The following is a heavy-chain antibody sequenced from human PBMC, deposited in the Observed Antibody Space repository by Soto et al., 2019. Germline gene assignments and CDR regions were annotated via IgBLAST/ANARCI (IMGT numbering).Heavy chain of an antibody. J-gene: IGHJ4*02. Sequence: SETLSLTCTVSGGSISSGDYYWSWIHQPPGKGLEWIGYIYYSGSTYYNPSLKSRVTISVDTSKNQFSLKLSSVTAADTAVYYCAREGGTYYDILTGFDYWGQGTLVTVSS. CDR3: AREGGTYYDILTGFDY. CDR1: GGSISSGDYY. V-gene: IGHV4-30-4*01. CDR2: IYYSGST. D-gene: IGHD3-9*01.